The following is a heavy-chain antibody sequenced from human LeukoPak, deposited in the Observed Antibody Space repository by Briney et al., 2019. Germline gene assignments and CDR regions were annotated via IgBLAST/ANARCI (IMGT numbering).Heavy chain of an antibody. Sequence: GGSLRLSCAASGFRFSDYNMNWVRQVPGQGLEWVSYIQSVSLTISYLDSVKGRFTISRDNAKNSLFLQMNSLRVEDTAVYYCARGLYRYSSGWHFDYWGQGILVTVSS. CDR3: ARGLYRYSSGWHFDY. CDR1: GFRFSDYN. V-gene: IGHV3-48*04. D-gene: IGHD6-19*01. J-gene: IGHJ4*02. CDR2: IQSVSLTI.